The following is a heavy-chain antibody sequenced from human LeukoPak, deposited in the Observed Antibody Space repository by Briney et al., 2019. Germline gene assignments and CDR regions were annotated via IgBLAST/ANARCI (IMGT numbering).Heavy chain of an antibody. J-gene: IGHJ4*02. Sequence: GGSLRPSCAASGFTFSSYGMHWVRQAPGKGLEWVAFIRYDGSNKYYADSVKGRFTISRDNSKNTLYLQMNSLRAEDTAVYYCAKDHGYYGSGKSPIDYWGQGTLVTVSS. CDR3: AKDHGYYGSGKSPIDY. D-gene: IGHD3-10*01. CDR2: IRYDGSNK. V-gene: IGHV3-30*02. CDR1: GFTFSSYG.